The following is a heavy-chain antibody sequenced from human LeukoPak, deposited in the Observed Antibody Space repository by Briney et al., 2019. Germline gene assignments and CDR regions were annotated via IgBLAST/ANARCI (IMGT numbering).Heavy chain of an antibody. D-gene: IGHD3-22*01. J-gene: IGHJ4*02. CDR2: IYYSGST. CDR1: GGSISSSSYY. CDR3: ARVAYYSDNSGYPPYFDY. V-gene: IGHV4-39*07. Sequence: PSETLSLTCTVSGGSISSSSYYWGWIRQPPGKGLEWIGSIYYSGSTYYNPSLKSRVTISVDTSKNQFSLKLSSVTAADTAVYYCARVAYYSDNSGYPPYFDYWGQGTLVTVSS.